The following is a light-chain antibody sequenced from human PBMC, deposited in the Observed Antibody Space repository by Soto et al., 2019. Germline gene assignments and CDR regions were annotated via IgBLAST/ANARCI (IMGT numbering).Light chain of an antibody. J-gene: IGLJ2*01. Sequence: QSVLTQPPSASGSPGQSVTISCTGTTSDIGGYKYVSWYQQHPGKAPKLVIYEVNKRPSGVPDRFSGSKSGNTASLTVSGLQAEDEADYYCSSYAGINTYVLFGGGTKLTVL. CDR3: SSYAGINTYVL. V-gene: IGLV2-8*01. CDR1: TSDIGGYKY. CDR2: EVN.